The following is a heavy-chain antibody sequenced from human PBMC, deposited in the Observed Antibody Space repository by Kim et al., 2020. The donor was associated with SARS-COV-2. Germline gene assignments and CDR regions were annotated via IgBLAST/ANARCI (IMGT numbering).Heavy chain of an antibody. Sequence: SVKVSCKASGGTFSSYAISWVRQAPGQGLEWMGGIIPIFGTANYAQKFQGRVTITADESTSTAYMELSSLRSEDTAVYYCARDWNDYVWGSYLPSTPYKNWFDPWGQGTLVTVSS. CDR1: GGTFSSYA. CDR3: ARDWNDYVWGSYLPSTPYKNWFDP. V-gene: IGHV1-69*13. D-gene: IGHD3-16*02. J-gene: IGHJ5*02. CDR2: IIPIFGTA.